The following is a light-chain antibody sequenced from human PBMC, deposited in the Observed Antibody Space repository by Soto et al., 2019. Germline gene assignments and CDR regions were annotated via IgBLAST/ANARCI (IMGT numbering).Light chain of an antibody. J-gene: IGKJ4*01. CDR1: QSVSSSY. CDR3: HQYDSSPLT. Sequence: EIVLTQSPGTLSLSPGERATLSCRASQSVSSSYLAWYQQKPGQAPMLLIYGASSRATSIPDRFSGSGSGKDFTLTISRLEPEDFAVYYCHQYDSSPLTFGGGTKVEIK. CDR2: GAS. V-gene: IGKV3-20*01.